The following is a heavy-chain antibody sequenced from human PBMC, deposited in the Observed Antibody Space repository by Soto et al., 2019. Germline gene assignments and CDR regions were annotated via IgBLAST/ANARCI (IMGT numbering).Heavy chain of an antibody. CDR2: IIPIFGTA. D-gene: IGHD5-12*01. CDR1: GGTFSSYT. J-gene: IGHJ2*01. CDR3: ARGNHRWLQLWYFDL. V-gene: IGHV1-69*12. Sequence: QVQLVQSGAEVKKPGSSVTVSCKASGGTFSSYTISWVRQAPGQGLEWMGGIIPIFGTANYAQKFQGRITITAEESTSTAYMELSSLRSEDTAVYYCARGNHRWLQLWYFDLWGRGTLFTVSS.